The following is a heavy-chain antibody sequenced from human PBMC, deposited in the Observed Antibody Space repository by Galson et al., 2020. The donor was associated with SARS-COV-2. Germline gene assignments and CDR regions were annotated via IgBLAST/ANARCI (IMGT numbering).Heavy chain of an antibody. D-gene: IGHD6-19*01. CDR1: GGTFSSYG. Sequence: SVKVSCKASGGTFSSYGLSWVRQAPGQGLEWMGGIFPIFATSHYALKFQGRVTITADKSTNTAYMELSSLRSEDTAVYYCARVGVAGLHGLDVWGQGTTVTVAS. V-gene: IGHV1-69*06. CDR2: IFPIFATS. J-gene: IGHJ6*02. CDR3: ARVGVAGLHGLDV.